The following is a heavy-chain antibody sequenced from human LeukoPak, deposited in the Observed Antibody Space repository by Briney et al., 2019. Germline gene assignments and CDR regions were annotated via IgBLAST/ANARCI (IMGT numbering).Heavy chain of an antibody. CDR2: IYPGDSDT. CDR3: ARPHSSSSVWNAFDI. D-gene: IGHD6-6*01. J-gene: IGHJ3*02. Sequence: ESLKISCKGSGYSFTSYWIGWVRQMPGKGLEWMGIIYPGDSDTRYSPSFQGQVTISADKSISTAYLQWSSLKASDTAMYYCARPHSSSSVWNAFDIWGQGTMVTVSS. V-gene: IGHV5-51*01. CDR1: GYSFTSYW.